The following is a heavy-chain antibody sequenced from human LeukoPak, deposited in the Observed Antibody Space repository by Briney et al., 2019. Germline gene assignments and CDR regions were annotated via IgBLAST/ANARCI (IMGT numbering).Heavy chain of an antibody. J-gene: IGHJ4*02. CDR2: IYYSGST. CDR1: GGSISSYY. V-gene: IGHV4-59*01. D-gene: IGHD2-21*02. CDR3: ARLTFDVQYYYFDD. Sequence: SETLSLTCTVSGGSISSYYWSWIRQPSGKGLERIGYIYYSGSTNYNPSLKSRVTISVDTSKNQFSLKLSSVTAADTAVYYCARLTFDVQYYYFDDWGQGTLVTVSS.